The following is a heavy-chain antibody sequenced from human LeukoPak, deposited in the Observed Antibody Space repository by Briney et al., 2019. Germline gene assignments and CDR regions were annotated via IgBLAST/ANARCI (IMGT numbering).Heavy chain of an antibody. V-gene: IGHV4-31*03. CDR3: AQTIRDWFDP. Sequence: SETLSLTCTVSGGSISSGGYYWSWIRQHPGKGLEWIGYIYYSGSTYYNPSLKSRVTISVDTSKNQFSLKLSSVTAADTAVYYCAQTIRDWFDPWGQETLVTVSS. D-gene: IGHD2-21*01. CDR1: GGSISSGGYY. J-gene: IGHJ5*02. CDR2: IYYSGST.